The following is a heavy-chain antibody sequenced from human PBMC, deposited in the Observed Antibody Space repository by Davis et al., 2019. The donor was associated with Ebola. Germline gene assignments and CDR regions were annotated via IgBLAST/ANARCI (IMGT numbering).Heavy chain of an antibody. CDR1: GFTSSSYA. Sequence: PGGSLRLSCAASGFTSSSYAMSWVRQAPGKGLEGVSRVGITDKTYYADSVKGRFTISRDNSKNTLYLQMNSLRAEDTAVYYCAKFYDSYYYSGMDVWSQGTTVTVSS. CDR2: VGITDKT. CDR3: AKFYDSYYYSGMDV. D-gene: IGHD5/OR15-5a*01. J-gene: IGHJ6*02. V-gene: IGHV3-23*01.